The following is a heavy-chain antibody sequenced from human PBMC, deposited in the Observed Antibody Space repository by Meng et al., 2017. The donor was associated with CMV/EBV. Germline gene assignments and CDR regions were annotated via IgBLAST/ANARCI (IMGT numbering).Heavy chain of an antibody. J-gene: IGHJ4*02. CDR3: ARDSTAAIPNPFDY. CDR1: GGTFSSYA. V-gene: IGHV1-69*05. D-gene: IGHD2-2*02. CDR2: IVPIFGTT. Sequence: SVKVSCKTSGGTFSSYAFIWVRQAPGQGLEWMAGIVPIFGTTDYAQKFQGRVTMTTDTSTSTAYMELRSLRSDDTAVYYCARDSTAAIPNPFDYWGQGTLVTVSS.